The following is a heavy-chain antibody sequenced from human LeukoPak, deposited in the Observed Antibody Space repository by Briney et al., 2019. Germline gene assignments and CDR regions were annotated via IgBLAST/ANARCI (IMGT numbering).Heavy chain of an antibody. CDR3: AREGGTVAAVGTGWDYYYYYMDV. V-gene: IGHV4-38-2*02. J-gene: IGHJ6*03. CDR2: IYHSGST. CDR1: GYSISSGYY. D-gene: IGHD6-13*01. Sequence: PSETLSLTCTVSGYSISSGYYWGWIRQPSGKGLEWIGSIYHSGSTYYNPSLKRRVTISVDTSKNQFSLKLSSVTAADTAVYYCAREGGTVAAVGTGWDYYYYYMDVWGKGTTVTVSS.